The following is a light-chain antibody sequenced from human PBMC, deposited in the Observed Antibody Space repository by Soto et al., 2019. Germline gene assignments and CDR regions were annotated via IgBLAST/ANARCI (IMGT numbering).Light chain of an antibody. CDR2: GAS. Sequence: EIVMTQSPATVSVSPGERATLSCRASESASSNLAWYQQKPGQAPRLLIYGASTRATGIAARFSGSGSVTEFTLTNSGLQSEDFVVYYCQQFQKWPLTFGGGTNVEIK. CDR3: QQFQKWPLT. CDR1: ESASSN. J-gene: IGKJ4*01. V-gene: IGKV3-15*01.